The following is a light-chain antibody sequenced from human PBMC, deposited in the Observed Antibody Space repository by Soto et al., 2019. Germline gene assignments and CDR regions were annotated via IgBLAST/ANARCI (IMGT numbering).Light chain of an antibody. J-gene: IGLJ1*01. CDR2: EVS. CDR1: SSDVGSYNL. Sequence: QSVLTQPASVSGSPGQSITISCTGTSSDVGSYNLVSWYQQHPGKAPKLMIYEVSKRPSGVSNRFSGSKSGNTASLTISGLQAEDEADYYCCSYAGSSTVVFGTGTKLTVL. CDR3: CSYAGSSTVV. V-gene: IGLV2-23*02.